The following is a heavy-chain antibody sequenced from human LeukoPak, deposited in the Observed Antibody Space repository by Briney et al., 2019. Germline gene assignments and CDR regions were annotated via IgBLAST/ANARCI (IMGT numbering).Heavy chain of an antibody. CDR1: GFTFRSYW. D-gene: IGHD3-22*01. CDR2: INSDGSST. V-gene: IGHV3-74*01. CDR3: AREFYVSPYYDSSGYYEG. J-gene: IGHJ4*02. Sequence: PGGSLRLSCAASGFTFRSYWMHWVRQAPGRGLLWVSRINSDGSSTSYADSVKGRFTISRDNAKNTVYLQMNSLTAEDTAVYYCAREFYVSPYYDSSGYYEGWGQGTLVTVSS.